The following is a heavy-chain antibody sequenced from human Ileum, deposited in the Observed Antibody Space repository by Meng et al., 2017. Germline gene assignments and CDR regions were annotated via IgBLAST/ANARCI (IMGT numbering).Heavy chain of an antibody. CDR3: TREWIQNYYDSTGLDY. CDR2: ISGSGTTK. Sequence: GESLKISCAASGFTFSAFEMNWVRQAPGKGLEWVSYISGSGTTKYYADSVKGRFTISRDNAKNSLYLEMNSLRTEDTAVYYCTREWIQNYYDSTGLDYWDQGALVTVSS. D-gene: IGHD3-22*01. J-gene: IGHJ4*02. CDR1: GFTFSAFE. V-gene: IGHV3-48*03.